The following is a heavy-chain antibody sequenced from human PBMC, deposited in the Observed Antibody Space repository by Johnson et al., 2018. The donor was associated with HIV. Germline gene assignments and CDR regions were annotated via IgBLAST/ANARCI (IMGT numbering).Heavy chain of an antibody. J-gene: IGHJ3*02. Sequence: QVQLVESGGGLVQPGGSLRLSCAASGFTFSSYAMHWVRQAPGKGLEWVAFIRYDGSYRYYADSVKGRFTISRDNSKNTLYLQMNSLRAEDTAVYYCARGRGSYSSSSPLPLDAFDIWGQGTMVTVSS. D-gene: IGHD6-6*01. V-gene: IGHV3-30*02. CDR1: GFTFSSYA. CDR3: ARGRGSYSSSSPLPLDAFDI. CDR2: IRYDGSYR.